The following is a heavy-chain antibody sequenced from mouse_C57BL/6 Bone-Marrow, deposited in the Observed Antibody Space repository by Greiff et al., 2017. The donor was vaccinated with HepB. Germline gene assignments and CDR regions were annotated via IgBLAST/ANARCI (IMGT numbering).Heavy chain of an antibody. J-gene: IGHJ2*01. CDR2: ISGGGGHT. V-gene: IGHV5-9*01. Sequence: EVKVVESGGGLVKPGGSLKLSCAASGFTFSSYTMSWVRQTPEKRLEWVATISGGGGHTYYPDSVKGRFTISRDNAKNTLYLQMSSLRSEDTALYYCARRDSNYFDYWGQGTTLTVSS. CDR3: ARRDSNYFDY. D-gene: IGHD2-5*01. CDR1: GFTFSSYT.